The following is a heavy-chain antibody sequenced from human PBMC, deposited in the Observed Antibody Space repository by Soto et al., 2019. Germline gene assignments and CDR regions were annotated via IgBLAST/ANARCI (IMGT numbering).Heavy chain of an antibody. J-gene: IGHJ2*01. V-gene: IGHV1-18*01. Sequence: QVQLVQSGAEVKKPGASVKVSCKASGYTYTSYGISWVRQAHGQGLEWMGWISAYNGNTNYAQKLQGRVTMTTDTSTSTAYMELRSPRSGDTAVYYCARVGGYCSGGSCYSEWYFDLWGRGTLVTVSS. CDR1: GYTYTSYG. CDR2: ISAYNGNT. CDR3: ARVGGYCSGGSCYSEWYFDL. D-gene: IGHD2-15*01.